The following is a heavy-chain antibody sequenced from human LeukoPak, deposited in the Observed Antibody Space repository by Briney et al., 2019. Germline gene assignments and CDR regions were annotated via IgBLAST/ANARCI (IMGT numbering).Heavy chain of an antibody. CDR3: EKDSPPDY. V-gene: IGHV3-23*01. J-gene: IGHJ4*02. Sequence: SGGSLRLSCAASGFTFNTYAMSWVRQAPGKGLEWVSSIGSQSRSTYYADAVKGRFIISRDNSKHTLSLQMKTLSAEDTAVYYCEKDSPPDYWARGTRVSVSS. CDR2: IGSQSRST. CDR1: GFTFNTYA.